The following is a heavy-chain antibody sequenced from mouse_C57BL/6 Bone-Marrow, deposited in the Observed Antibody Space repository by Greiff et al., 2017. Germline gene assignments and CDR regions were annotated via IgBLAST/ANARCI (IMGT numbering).Heavy chain of an antibody. D-gene: IGHD1-1*01. Sequence: EVQRVESGGGLVKPGGSLKLSCAASGFTFSSYAMSWVRQTPEQRLEWVATISDGGSYTYYPDNVKGRFTISRDTAKNNLYLQMSHLKSEDTAMYYCAREDYGSSYDYYAMDYWGQGTSVTVSS. CDR3: AREDYGSSYDYYAMDY. CDR2: ISDGGSYT. V-gene: IGHV5-4*01. CDR1: GFTFSSYA. J-gene: IGHJ4*01.